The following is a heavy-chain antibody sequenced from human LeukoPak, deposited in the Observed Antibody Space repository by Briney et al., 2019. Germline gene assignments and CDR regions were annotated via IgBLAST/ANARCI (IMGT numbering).Heavy chain of an antibody. D-gene: IGHD5-18*01. Sequence: ASVKVSCKASGYTFTTYSISWVRQAPGQGLEWMGGISTYNGNTEYVQKFQGRVTMTRDTSTNTAYMELRTLSSDDTAVYYCAREADTVLIRAFDYWGQGTLVTVSS. J-gene: IGHJ4*02. CDR3: AREADTVLIRAFDY. CDR1: GYTFTTYS. CDR2: ISTYNGNT. V-gene: IGHV1-18*01.